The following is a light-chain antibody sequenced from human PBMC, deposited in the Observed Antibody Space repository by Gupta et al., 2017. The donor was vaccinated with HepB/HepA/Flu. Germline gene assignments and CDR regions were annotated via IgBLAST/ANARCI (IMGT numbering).Light chain of an antibody. CDR3: GACDDSFTFVI. Sequence: QSPLMRPRSVSGSLGHSGSISSTRASRDVGGHDFVSWYQHHPGKAPKVIIFDVNRRSSGVPDRFSASKSGNTASLTICGLQAEDEAVYYCGACDDSFTFVIFGGGTKLTVL. CDR1: SRDVGGHDF. J-gene: IGLJ2*01. V-gene: IGLV2-11*01. CDR2: DVN.